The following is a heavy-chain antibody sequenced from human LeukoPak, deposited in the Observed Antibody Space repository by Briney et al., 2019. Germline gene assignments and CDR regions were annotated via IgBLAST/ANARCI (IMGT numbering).Heavy chain of an antibody. Sequence: SETLSLTCTVSGGSISSYYWNWIRLPPGKGLEWIGYIYHNRGTNYNPSLKSRVTMSLDTSKNEFSLKLSSVTAADTAVYYCARGDSSGWYYFDYWGQGTLVTVSS. D-gene: IGHD6-19*01. CDR1: GGSISSYY. CDR3: ARGDSSGWYYFDY. CDR2: IYHNRGT. V-gene: IGHV4-59*01. J-gene: IGHJ4*02.